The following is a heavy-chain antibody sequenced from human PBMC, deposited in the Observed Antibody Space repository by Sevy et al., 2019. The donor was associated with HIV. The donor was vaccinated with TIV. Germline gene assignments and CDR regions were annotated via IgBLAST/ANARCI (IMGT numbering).Heavy chain of an antibody. Sequence: GGSLRLSCAASGFTFSSYGMHWVRQAPGKGLEWVALISGDGGNTYYAGSVRGRFTMYRDNSKNTLYLQLNSLRADDTAFYYCAKTYADTTVDLYYYDSWGQGILFTVSS. J-gene: IGHJ4*02. CDR3: AKTYADTTVDLYYYDS. V-gene: IGHV3-30*18. CDR2: ISGDGGNT. CDR1: GFTFSSYG. D-gene: IGHD5-18*01.